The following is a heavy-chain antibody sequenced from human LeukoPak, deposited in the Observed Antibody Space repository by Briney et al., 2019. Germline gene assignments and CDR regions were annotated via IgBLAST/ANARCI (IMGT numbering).Heavy chain of an antibody. Sequence: SETLSLTCSVSGGSIISSNYYWGWIRQPPGKGLEWIGSIYQSGSGSSYYNPSLKSRVTIFGDTSKNQFFLRLNSVTAADTAVYYCASTLRFLPYRRFDYWGQGTLVTVPS. J-gene: IGHJ4*02. CDR2: IYQSGSGSS. CDR3: ASTLRFLPYRRFDY. V-gene: IGHV4-39*01. CDR1: GGSIISSNYY. D-gene: IGHD3-3*01.